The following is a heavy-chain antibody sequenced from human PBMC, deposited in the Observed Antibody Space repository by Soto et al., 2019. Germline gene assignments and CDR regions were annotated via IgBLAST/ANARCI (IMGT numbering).Heavy chain of an antibody. CDR3: ARDNDRPQLGGNYYYILDV. D-gene: IGHD2-8*01. V-gene: IGHV1-69*13. CDR1: GGTFRTAA. Sequence: SVKVSCKASGGTFRTAAISWLRQAPGQGLEWMGGIMPVFRTPDYAQKFQGRVTITADESTNTAYMELSGLRSDDTAVYYCARDNDRPQLGGNYYYILDVWGQGTTVTVSS. J-gene: IGHJ6*02. CDR2: IMPVFRTP.